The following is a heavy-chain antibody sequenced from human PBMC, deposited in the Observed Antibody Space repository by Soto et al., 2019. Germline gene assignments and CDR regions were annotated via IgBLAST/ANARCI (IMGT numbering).Heavy chain of an antibody. J-gene: IGHJ6*02. V-gene: IGHV1-69*06. CDR1: GGTLSSHA. Sequence: QVQVVQSGPEVKNPGSSVKVSCKASGGTLSSHAINWVRQAPGQGLEWVGGVIPVFDSTKYAQKFQGRVTITADNSRSTVYLELTGLRFDDTAVYYCARGTLRRDGYTGDRDADYIYTMDVWGQGTTVTVS. CDR2: VIPVFDST. CDR3: ARGTLRRDGYTGDRDADYIYTMDV. D-gene: IGHD4-17*01.